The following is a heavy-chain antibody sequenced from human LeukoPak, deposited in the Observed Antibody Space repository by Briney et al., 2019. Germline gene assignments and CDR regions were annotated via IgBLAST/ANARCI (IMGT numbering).Heavy chain of an antibody. CDR2: INGRSDDI. J-gene: IGHJ4*02. Sequence: GGSLRLSCAASGFTFSSYEMNWVRQAPGKGLEWVSSINGRSDDIYYADSVKGRFTISRDNSKNSLYLQMKRLRAEDTALYYCARRGYHDYSGFDYWGQGTLVTVSS. CDR1: GFTFSSYE. D-gene: IGHD1-26*01. V-gene: IGHV3-21*01. CDR3: ARRGYHDYSGFDY.